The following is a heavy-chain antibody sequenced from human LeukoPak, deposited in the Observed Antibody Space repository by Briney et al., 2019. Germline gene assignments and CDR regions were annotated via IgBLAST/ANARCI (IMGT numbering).Heavy chain of an antibody. Sequence: PGGSLRLSYAASGFTFSNAWMSWVRQAPGKGLEWIGYIHYSGSTNYNPSLKSRVTMSVDTSKNQFSLKLSSVTAADKAVYYCARDGGYYFDYWGQGTLVAVSS. CDR3: ARDGGYYFDY. CDR2: IHYSGST. D-gene: IGHD3-16*01. CDR1: GFTFSNAW. V-gene: IGHV4-59*01. J-gene: IGHJ4*02.